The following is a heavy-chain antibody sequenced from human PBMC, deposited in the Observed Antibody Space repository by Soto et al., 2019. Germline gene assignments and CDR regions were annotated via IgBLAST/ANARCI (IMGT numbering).Heavy chain of an antibody. CDR1: DGSLSDNY. J-gene: IGHJ5*02. Sequence: QVHLQQCGAGLLKPSETLSLTCAVYDGSLSDNYYTWTRQSPGKALEWIGEIHPSGSTFYNPSLQTRVNLSQETSKKHFSLNLVSVTVADTGGYYCSTGSDAYKGGRTWGQGTLVTVSS. D-gene: IGHD1-1*01. CDR2: IHPSGST. CDR3: STGSDAYKGGRT. V-gene: IGHV4-34*02.